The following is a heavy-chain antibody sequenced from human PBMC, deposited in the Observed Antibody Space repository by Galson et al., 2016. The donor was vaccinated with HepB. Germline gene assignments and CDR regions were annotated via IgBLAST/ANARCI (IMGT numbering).Heavy chain of an antibody. CDR2: ISSDGSKE. V-gene: IGHV3-30*03. CDR3: ARRRSSVNLKVYFDY. D-gene: IGHD2-2*01. Sequence: SLRLSCAASGFTFSNYGMHWVRQAPGKGLEWVAGISSDGSKEYYADSVKGRFTISRDNSKNTLYLQMNSLRAEDTAVYDCARRRSSVNLKVYFDYWGQGTLVTVSS. J-gene: IGHJ4*02. CDR1: GFTFSNYG.